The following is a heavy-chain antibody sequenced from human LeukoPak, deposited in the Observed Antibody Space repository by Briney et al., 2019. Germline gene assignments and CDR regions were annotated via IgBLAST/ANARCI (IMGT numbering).Heavy chain of an antibody. D-gene: IGHD3-10*01. J-gene: IGHJ4*02. CDR2: ISSSGSTI. CDR1: GFTFSSYE. CDR3: ARPSPLYYGSGGYFDY. Sequence: GGSLRLSCAASGFTFSSYEMNWVRQAPGKGLEWVSYISSSGSTIYYADSVKRRFTISGDNAKSSLYLQMNSLRAEDTAVYYCARPSPLYYGSGGYFDYWGQGTLVTVSS. V-gene: IGHV3-48*03.